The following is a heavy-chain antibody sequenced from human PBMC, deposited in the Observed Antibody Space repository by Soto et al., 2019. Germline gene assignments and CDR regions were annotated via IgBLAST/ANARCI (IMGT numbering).Heavy chain of an antibody. CDR1: GFTFSRYA. Sequence: QVQLVESGGGVVQPGRSLRLSCAASGFTFSRYAMHWVRQAPGRGLEWVAVIWYDGSNKDYVDSVKGRFTISSDNSKNTLYLQMNSLRAEDTAVYYCARDAESSGIGGDYWGQGTLVTVSS. V-gene: IGHV3-33*01. D-gene: IGHD3-22*01. CDR2: IWYDGSNK. J-gene: IGHJ4*02. CDR3: ARDAESSGIGGDY.